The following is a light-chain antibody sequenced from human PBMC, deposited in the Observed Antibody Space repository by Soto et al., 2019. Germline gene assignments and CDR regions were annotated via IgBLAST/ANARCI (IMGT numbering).Light chain of an antibody. J-gene: IGKJ1*01. Sequence: DIQMTQSPSTLSASVGDRVTITCRASQSVSRWLAWYQQKPGEAPKLLIYKLSVLERGVPSRFSGSGSGTEFTLAINNLQPGDFATYYCQQYDSYWTFGQGTKVDI. V-gene: IGKV1-5*03. CDR3: QQYDSYWT. CDR1: QSVSRW. CDR2: KLS.